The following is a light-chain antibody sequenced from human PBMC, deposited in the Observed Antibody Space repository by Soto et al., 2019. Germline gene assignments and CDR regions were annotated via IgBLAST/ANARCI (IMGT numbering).Light chain of an antibody. CDR3: QQYGSSPWT. V-gene: IGKV3-20*01. CDR2: GAS. Sequence: EIVLTQSPGTLSLSPGERATLSCRASQSVSSSYLAWYQKKPGQAPRLLISGASSWATGVPDRFSGSGSGTDFTLTISSLEPEDFAVYYCQQYGSSPWTFGQGTKVEIK. CDR1: QSVSSSY. J-gene: IGKJ1*01.